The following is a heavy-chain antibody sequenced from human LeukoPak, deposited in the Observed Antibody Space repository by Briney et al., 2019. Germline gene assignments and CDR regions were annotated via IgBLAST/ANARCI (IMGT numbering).Heavy chain of an antibody. CDR3: ARDWESIAVAGTRQVGDY. CDR1: GFTFSSYE. V-gene: IGHV3-48*03. D-gene: IGHD6-19*01. J-gene: IGHJ4*02. Sequence: GGSLRLSCAASGFTFSSYEMNWVRQAPGKGLEWVSYISSSGSTIYYADSVKGRFTISRDNAKNSLYLQMNSLRAEDTAVYYCARDWESIAVAGTRQVGDYWGQGTLVTVSS. CDR2: ISSSGSTI.